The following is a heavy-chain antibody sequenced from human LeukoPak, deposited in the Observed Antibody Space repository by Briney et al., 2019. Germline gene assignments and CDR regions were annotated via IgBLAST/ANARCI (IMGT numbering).Heavy chain of an antibody. CDR3: AKGKWLFDY. Sequence: SGGSLKLSCAASGFTFSSYEMNWVRQAPGKGLEWVSNISTSGGNIYYADSVKGRFTISRDNSKNTLYLQMNSLRAEDTAVYYCAKGKWLFDYWGQGTLVTVSS. J-gene: IGHJ4*02. CDR1: GFTFSSYE. V-gene: IGHV3-23*01. D-gene: IGHD3-22*01. CDR2: ISTSGGNI.